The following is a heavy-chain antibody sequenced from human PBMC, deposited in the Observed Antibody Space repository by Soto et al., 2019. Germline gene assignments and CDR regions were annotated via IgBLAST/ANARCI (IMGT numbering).Heavy chain of an antibody. J-gene: IGHJ5*02. Sequence: SVKVSCKASGGTFSSYAISWVRQAPGQGREWMGGIIPIFGTANYAQKFQGRVTITADESTSTAYMELSSLRSEDTAVYYCARASGFGVWFDPWGQGTLVTVSS. CDR2: IIPIFGTA. D-gene: IGHD3-10*01. V-gene: IGHV1-69*13. CDR3: ARASGFGVWFDP. CDR1: GGTFSSYA.